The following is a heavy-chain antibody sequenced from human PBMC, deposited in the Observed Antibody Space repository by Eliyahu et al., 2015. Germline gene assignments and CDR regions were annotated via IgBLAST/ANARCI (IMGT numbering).Heavy chain of an antibody. V-gene: IGHV2-5*02. Sequence: QITLKESGPTLVKPTQTLTLTCTFSGFSLSTSRVGVGWIRQPPGKALEWLALIYWDDDKRYSPSLKSRLTITKDTSKNQVVLTMTNMDPVDTATYYCAHFRDGQASYYMDVWGKGTTVTVSS. CDR2: IYWDDDK. CDR3: AHFRDGQASYYMDV. CDR1: GFSLSTSRVG. J-gene: IGHJ6*03.